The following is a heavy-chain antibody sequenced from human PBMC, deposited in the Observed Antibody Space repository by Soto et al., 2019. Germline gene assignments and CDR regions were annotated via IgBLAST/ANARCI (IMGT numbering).Heavy chain of an antibody. V-gene: IGHV2-5*02. D-gene: IGHD5-18*01. Sequence: QITLKESGPTLVKPTQILTLTCTFSGFSLSTRGVGVGWIRQPPGKALEWLALVYWDGDIWYSPSLKSRLTITKDTSKIQVVLTMTTMDPVDTATYYCAHRPYGYKYYFNYWGQGTPVTVSS. J-gene: IGHJ4*02. CDR1: GFSLSTRGVG. CDR3: AHRPYGYKYYFNY. CDR2: VYWDGDI.